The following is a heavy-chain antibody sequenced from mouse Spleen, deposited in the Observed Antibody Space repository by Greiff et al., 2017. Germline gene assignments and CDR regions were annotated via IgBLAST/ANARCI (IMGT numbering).Heavy chain of an antibody. CDR3: ARDGYAMDY. Sequence: EVKLMESGGGLVQSGRSLRLSCATSGFTFSDFYMAWVRQAPGKGLEWIAASRNKANDYTTEYSASVKGRFIVSRDTSQSILYLQMNALRAEDTAIYYCARDGYAMDYWGQGTSVTVSS. CDR1: GFTFSDFY. CDR2: SRNKANDYTT. V-gene: IGHV7-1*01. J-gene: IGHJ4*01.